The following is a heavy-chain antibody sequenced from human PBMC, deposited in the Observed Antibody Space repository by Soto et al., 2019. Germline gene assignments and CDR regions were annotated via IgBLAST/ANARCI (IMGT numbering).Heavy chain of an antibody. CDR1: GFTFSDSY. J-gene: IGHJ6*02. V-gene: IGHV3-11*01. CDR3: ARVSWREKYGMDV. CDR2: ITFSGNTV. Sequence: QVQLVESGGGLVKPGGSLRLSCAASGFTFSDSYMSWIRQAPGKGLEWISYITFSGNTVYYADSLKGRFTISRDNVKNSLYLQMNRLRAEDTAVYYCARVSWREKYGMDVWGQGTTVTVSS.